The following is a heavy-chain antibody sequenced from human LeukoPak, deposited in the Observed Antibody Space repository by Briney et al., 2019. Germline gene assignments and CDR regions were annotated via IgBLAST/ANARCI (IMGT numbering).Heavy chain of an antibody. CDR1: GGSVSSYY. V-gene: IGHV4-39*01. J-gene: IGHJ3*02. CDR2: IYYSGST. Sequence: SETLSLTCTVSGGSVSSYYWGWIRQPPGKGLEWIGSIYYSGSTYYNPSLKSRVTISVDTSKNQFSLKLSSVTAADTAVYYCASEVPDYSDAFDIWGQGTMVTVSS. D-gene: IGHD2-2*01. CDR3: ASEVPDYSDAFDI.